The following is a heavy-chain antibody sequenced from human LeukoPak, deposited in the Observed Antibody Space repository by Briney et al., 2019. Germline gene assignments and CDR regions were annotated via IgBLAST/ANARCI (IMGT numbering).Heavy chain of an antibody. V-gene: IGHV1-18*01. CDR1: GYTFTSYG. D-gene: IGHD5-18*01. CDR2: ISAYTGNT. Sequence: ASVKVSCKVSGYTFTSYGISWVRQAPGQGLEWMVWISAYTGNTNYPQKLQGRVTMTTDTSTSTAYMELRSLRSDDTAVYYCARDRSKYSCGYVAHDYWRQGTVVSVPS. CDR3: ARDRSKYSCGYVAHDY. J-gene: IGHJ4*02.